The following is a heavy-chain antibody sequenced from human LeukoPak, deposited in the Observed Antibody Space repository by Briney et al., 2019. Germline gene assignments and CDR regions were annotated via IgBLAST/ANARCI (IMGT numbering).Heavy chain of an antibody. D-gene: IGHD3-10*01. CDR3: ARPLPGGGFGELND. J-gene: IGHJ4*02. Sequence: SVNVSCKASGGTFSSYAISWVRQAPGQGLEWMGGIIPIFGTANYAQKFQGRVTITTDKSTSTAYMELSSLRSEDTAVYYCARPLPGGGFGELNDWGQGTLVTVSS. CDR2: IIPIFGTA. CDR1: GGTFSSYA. V-gene: IGHV1-69*05.